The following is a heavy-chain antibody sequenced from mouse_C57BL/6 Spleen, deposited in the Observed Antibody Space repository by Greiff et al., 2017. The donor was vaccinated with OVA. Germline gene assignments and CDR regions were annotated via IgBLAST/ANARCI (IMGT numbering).Heavy chain of an antibody. CDR2: IYPGDGDT. D-gene: IGHD1-1*01. V-gene: IGHV1-80*01. Sequence: QVQLKESGAELVKPGASVKISCKASGYAFSSYWMNWVKQRPGQGLEWIGQIYPGDGDTNYNGKFKGKATLTADKSSSTAYMQLGSLTSEDSAVYFCARGTTVDDWGQGTTLTVSS. CDR3: ARGTTVDD. J-gene: IGHJ2*01. CDR1: GYAFSSYW.